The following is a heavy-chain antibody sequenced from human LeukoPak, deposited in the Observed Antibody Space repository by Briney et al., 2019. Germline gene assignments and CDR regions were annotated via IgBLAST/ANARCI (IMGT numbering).Heavy chain of an antibody. CDR2: INPNSGGT. CDR1: GYTFTGYY. J-gene: IGHJ4*02. V-gene: IGHV1-2*02. D-gene: IGHD2-2*01. CDR3: ARCSHYGYQLLTSFDY. Sequence: ASVKVSCKASGYTFTGYYMHWVRQAPGQGLEWMGWINPNSGGTNYAQKLQGRVTMTTDTSTSTAYMELRSLRSDDTAVYYCARCSHYGYQLLTSFDYWGQGTLVTVSS.